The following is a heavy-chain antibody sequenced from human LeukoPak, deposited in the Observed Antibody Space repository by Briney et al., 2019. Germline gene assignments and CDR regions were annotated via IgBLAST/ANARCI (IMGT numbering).Heavy chain of an antibody. V-gene: IGHV3-30*02. CDR3: ARDEKLDY. CDR1: GFTFSSYG. CDR2: IRYDGSNK. Sequence: GGSLRLSCAASGFTFSSYGMHWVRQAPGKGLEWVAFIRYDGSNKYYADSVKGRFTVSRGNSKNTLYLQMNSLRAEDTAVYYCARDEKLDYWGQGTLVTVSS. J-gene: IGHJ4*02.